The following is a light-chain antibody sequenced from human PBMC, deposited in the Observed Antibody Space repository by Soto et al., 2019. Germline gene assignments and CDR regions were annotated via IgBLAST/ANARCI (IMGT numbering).Light chain of an antibody. CDR3: QQYDYWLSLT. J-gene: IGKJ4*01. CDR2: GAS. Sequence: EIVLTQSPGTLSLSPGERAPLSCRASQSVSDNLAWYHQKPGQAPRLLIYGASTRATGTPARFSGSGSGTEFTLTISSLQSEDFGVYYCQQYDYWLSLTFGGGTKVDI. V-gene: IGKV3-15*01. CDR1: QSVSDN.